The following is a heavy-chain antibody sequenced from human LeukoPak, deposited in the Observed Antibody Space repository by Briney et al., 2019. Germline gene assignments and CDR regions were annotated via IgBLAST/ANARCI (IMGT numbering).Heavy chain of an antibody. CDR3: ARDGRYYYDSSGYLNWFDP. CDR2: IIPIFGTA. J-gene: IGHJ5*02. Sequence: ASVTVSCKASGGTFSSYAISWVRQAPGQGLEWMGGIIPIFGTANYAQRFQGRVTITADESTSTAYMELSSLRSEDTAVYYCARDGRYYYDSSGYLNWFDPWGQGTLVTVSS. CDR1: GGTFSSYA. V-gene: IGHV1-69*13. D-gene: IGHD3-22*01.